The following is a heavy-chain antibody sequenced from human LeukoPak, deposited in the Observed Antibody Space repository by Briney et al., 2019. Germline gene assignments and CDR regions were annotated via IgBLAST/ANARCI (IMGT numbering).Heavy chain of an antibody. Sequence: GGSLRLSCAASGFTLSGYGMDWGRQAPGKGLEWVSFIRYDGSDKYYADSVKGRFTISRDNSKNTLYLQMNSLRVEDTPLLYCAATNIPQLPKRVDWGQGTLVTVSS. D-gene: IGHD5-24*01. V-gene: IGHV3-30*02. CDR1: GFTLSGYG. J-gene: IGHJ4*02. CDR2: IRYDGSDK. CDR3: AATNIPQLPKRVD.